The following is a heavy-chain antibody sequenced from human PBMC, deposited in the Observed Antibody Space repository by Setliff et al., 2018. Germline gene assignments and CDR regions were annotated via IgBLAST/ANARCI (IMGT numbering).Heavy chain of an antibody. CDR2: IYPGDSDT. Sequence: PGESLKISCKGSGYSFTSYWIGWVRQMPGKGLEWMGIIYPGDSDTRCSPSFQGQVTISADKSISTAYLQWSSLKASDTAMYYCARYDSSGYHYYYGMDVWGQGTTVTVSS. D-gene: IGHD3-22*01. V-gene: IGHV5-51*01. J-gene: IGHJ6*02. CDR3: ARYDSSGYHYYYGMDV. CDR1: GYSFTSYW.